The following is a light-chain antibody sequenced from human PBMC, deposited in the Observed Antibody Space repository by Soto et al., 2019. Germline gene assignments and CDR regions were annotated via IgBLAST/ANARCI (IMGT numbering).Light chain of an antibody. CDR2: DAS. J-gene: IGKJ1*01. Sequence: DIHLTQSPSSLSASVGDRVTISCRATQGIGTYLTWYQQKPGRAPNLLIYDASTLQTGAPSRFSGRASATDFPLTISSLQPEDVGTYFCQQTYSTPPWTFGQGTRVEI. CDR3: QQTYSTPPWT. CDR1: QGIGTY. V-gene: IGKV1-39*01.